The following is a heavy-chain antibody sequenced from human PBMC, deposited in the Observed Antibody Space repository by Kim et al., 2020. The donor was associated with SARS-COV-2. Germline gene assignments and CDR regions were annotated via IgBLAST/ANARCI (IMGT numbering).Heavy chain of an antibody. J-gene: IGHJ4*02. CDR3: ARGTVTTRSWRHYFDY. Sequence: KFQGRVTTTADNSTSTAYMELSSLRSEDTAVYYCARGTVTTRSWRHYFDYWGQGTLVTVSS. D-gene: IGHD4-4*01. V-gene: IGHV1-69*02.